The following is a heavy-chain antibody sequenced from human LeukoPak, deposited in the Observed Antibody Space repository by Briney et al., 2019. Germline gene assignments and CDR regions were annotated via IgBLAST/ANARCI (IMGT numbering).Heavy chain of an antibody. CDR3: ARQNGDYGGYNWFDP. CDR1: GGSISSGNYY. D-gene: IGHD4-17*01. V-gene: IGHV4-61*02. Sequence: PSETLSLTCTVSGGSISSGNYYWSWIRQPAGKGLEWIGRFHTSGSTNYNPSLKSRVTISVDTSKNQFSLKLSSVTAADTAVYYCARQNGDYGGYNWFDPWGQGTLVTVSS. CDR2: FHTSGST. J-gene: IGHJ5*02.